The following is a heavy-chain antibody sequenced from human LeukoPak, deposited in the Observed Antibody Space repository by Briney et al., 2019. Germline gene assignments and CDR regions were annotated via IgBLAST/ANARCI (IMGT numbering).Heavy chain of an antibody. CDR3: AGLEGRYSTGMYYYFDY. CDR1: GASISSVNL. D-gene: IGHD2-8*01. V-gene: IGHV4-4*02. Sequence: SGTLSLTCAVSGASISSVNLWSWVRQPPGKGLEWIGEMYLSGTATYNPSLKGRVTISIDKSENQFSLKLSSVTAADTAVYFCAGLEGRYSTGMYYYFDYWGQGTLVTVSP. J-gene: IGHJ4*02. CDR2: MYLSGTA.